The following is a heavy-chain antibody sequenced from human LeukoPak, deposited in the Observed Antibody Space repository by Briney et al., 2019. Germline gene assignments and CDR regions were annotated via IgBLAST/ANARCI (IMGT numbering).Heavy chain of an antibody. CDR3: AGRITNFGVVVRPFEY. D-gene: IGHD3-3*01. CDR2: IYHSGST. Sequence: PSQTLSLTCTVSGGSISSGGYYWSWIRQPPGKGLEWIGYIYHSGSTYYNPSLKSRVTISVDRSKNQFSLNLSSVTAADTAVYYCAGRITNFGVVVRPFEYWGQGTLVTVSS. J-gene: IGHJ4*02. V-gene: IGHV4-30-2*01. CDR1: GGSISSGGYY.